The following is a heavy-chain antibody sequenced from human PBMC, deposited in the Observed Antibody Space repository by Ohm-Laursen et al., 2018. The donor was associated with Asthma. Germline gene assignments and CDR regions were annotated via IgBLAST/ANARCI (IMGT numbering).Heavy chain of an antibody. V-gene: IGHV1-2*06. Sequence: SSVKVSCKASGYTFTGYYMHWVRQAPGQGLEWMGRINPNSGGTNYAQKFQGRVTMTRDTSISTAYMELSRLRSDDTAVYYCATNYGDYASVYGMDVWGQGTTVTVSS. CDR1: GYTFTGYY. CDR2: INPNSGGT. CDR3: ATNYGDYASVYGMDV. D-gene: IGHD4-17*01. J-gene: IGHJ6*02.